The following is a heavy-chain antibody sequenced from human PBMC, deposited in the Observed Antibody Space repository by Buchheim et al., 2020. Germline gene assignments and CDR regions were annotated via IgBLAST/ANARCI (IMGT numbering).Heavy chain of an antibody. D-gene: IGHD3-3*01. V-gene: IGHV4-4*02. J-gene: IGHJ6*02. Sequence: QVQLQESGPGLVKPSGTLSLTCAVSGGSISSSNWWSWVRQHPGKGLEWIGEIYHSGSTNYNPSLKSRVTISVDKSKNQFSLKLSSVTAADTAVYYCARLGGGFDFWSGYVYYYGMDVWGQGTT. CDR2: IYHSGST. CDR3: ARLGGGFDFWSGYVYYYGMDV. CDR1: GGSISSSNW.